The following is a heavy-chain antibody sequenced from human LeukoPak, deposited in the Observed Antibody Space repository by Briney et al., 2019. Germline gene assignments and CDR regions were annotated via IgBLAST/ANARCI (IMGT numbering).Heavy chain of an antibody. J-gene: IGHJ5*02. CDR1: GGSFSGYC. V-gene: IGHV4-34*01. Sequence: SETLSLTCAVYGGSFSGYCWSWIRQPPGKGLEWIGEINHSGSTNYNPSLKSRVTISVDTSKNQFSLKLSSVSAADTAVYYCARGPRGASWFDPWGQGTLVTVSS. D-gene: IGHD6-25*01. CDR3: ARGPRGASWFDP. CDR2: INHSGST.